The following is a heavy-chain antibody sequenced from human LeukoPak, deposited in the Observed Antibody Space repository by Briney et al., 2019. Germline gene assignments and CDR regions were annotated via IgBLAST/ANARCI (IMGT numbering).Heavy chain of an antibody. V-gene: IGHV7-4-1*02. CDR2: INTNTGNP. D-gene: IGHD3-10*01. Sequence: ASVKVSCKASGYTFTSYAMNWVRQAPGQGLEWMGWINTNTGNPTYAQGFTGRFVFSLDTSVSTAYLQISSLKAEDTAVYYCARKGGSGMYYYYYMDVWGKGTTVTVSS. J-gene: IGHJ6*03. CDR3: ARKGGSGMYYYYYMDV. CDR1: GYTFTSYA.